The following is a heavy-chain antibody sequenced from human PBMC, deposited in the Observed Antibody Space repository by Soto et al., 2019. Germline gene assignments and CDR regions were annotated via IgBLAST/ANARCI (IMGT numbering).Heavy chain of an antibody. V-gene: IGHV4-30-4*01. CDR2: IYYSGST. CDR3: ARARLRWNFDY. D-gene: IGHD4-17*01. J-gene: IGHJ4*02. CDR1: GGSISSGDYY. Sequence: SETLSLTCTVSGGSISSGDYYWSWIRQPPGKGLEWIGYIYYSGSTYYNPSLKSQVTMSVDTSKNQFSLKLSSVTAADTAVYYCARARLRWNFDYWGQGTLVTVS.